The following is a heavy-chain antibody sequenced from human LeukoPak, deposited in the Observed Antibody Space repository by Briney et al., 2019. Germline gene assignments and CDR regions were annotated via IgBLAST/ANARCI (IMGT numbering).Heavy chain of an antibody. J-gene: IGHJ6*02. CDR2: IYYSGST. Sequence: SETLSLTCAVYGGSLGGYYWSWIRQHPGKGLEWIGYIYYSGSTYYNPSLKSRVTISVDTSKNQFSLKLSSVTAADTAVYYCARADYYGSGSYYLYYYYYGMDVWGQGTTVTVSS. V-gene: IGHV4-31*11. CDR3: ARADYYGSGSYYLYYYYYGMDV. D-gene: IGHD3-10*01. CDR1: GGSLGGYY.